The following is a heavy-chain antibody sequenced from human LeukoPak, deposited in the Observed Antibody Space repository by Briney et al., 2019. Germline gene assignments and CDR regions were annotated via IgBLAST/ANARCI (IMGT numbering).Heavy chain of an antibody. Sequence: GGSLRLSCGASGFTFSTFWMSWVRQAPGKGLEWVANIKQDGSEKYYADSVKGRFTISRDNSKNTLYLQMNSLRAEDTAVYYCARRTLWWELPDYWGQGTLVTVSS. V-gene: IGHV3-7*01. CDR3: ARRTLWWELPDY. D-gene: IGHD1-26*01. J-gene: IGHJ4*02. CDR1: GFTFSTFW. CDR2: IKQDGSEK.